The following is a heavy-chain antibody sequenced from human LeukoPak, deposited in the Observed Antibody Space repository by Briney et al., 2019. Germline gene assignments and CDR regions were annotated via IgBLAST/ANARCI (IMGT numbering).Heavy chain of an antibody. CDR1: GGSFSGYY. Sequence: PSETLSLTCAVYGGSFSGYYWSWIRQPPGKGLEWIGEINHSGSTNYNPSLKSRVTISVDTSKNQLSLKLSSVTAADTAVYYCARGQIVLRGHFDYWGQGTLVTVSS. V-gene: IGHV4-34*01. CDR3: ARGQIVLRGHFDY. J-gene: IGHJ4*02. CDR2: INHSGST. D-gene: IGHD2-8*01.